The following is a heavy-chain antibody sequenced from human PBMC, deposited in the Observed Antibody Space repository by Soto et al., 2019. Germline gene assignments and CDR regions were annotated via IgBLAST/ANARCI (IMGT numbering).Heavy chain of an antibody. V-gene: IGHV4-34*01. CDR2: MSHSGGT. CDR3: ARVERGTATTVVDAFEI. CDR1: GGFVSSGSYY. Sequence: QVQLQQWGAGLLKPSETLSLTCAVYGGFVSSGSYYWSWIRQPPGKGLEWIGEMSHSGGTHFNPSLKRRVTNSVDTSMTQFSLMMSSVTAANPALYYCARVERGTATTVVDAFEIWGPGTMVTVSS. J-gene: IGHJ3*02. D-gene: IGHD1-1*01.